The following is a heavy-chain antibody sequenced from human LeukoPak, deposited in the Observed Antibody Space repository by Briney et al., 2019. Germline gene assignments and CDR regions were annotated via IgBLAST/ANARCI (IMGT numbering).Heavy chain of an antibody. CDR1: GFTLSNAW. V-gene: IGHV3-15*01. Sequence: GGSLRLSCAASGFTLSNAWMSWVRQAPGKGREWVGRIKSKTDGGTTDYAAPVKGRFTISSDDSKNTLYLQTNSLKTEDTAVYYCTTYYDFWSGYDYWGQGTLVTVSS. D-gene: IGHD3-3*01. CDR2: IKSKTDGGTT. CDR3: TTYYDFWSGYDY. J-gene: IGHJ4*02.